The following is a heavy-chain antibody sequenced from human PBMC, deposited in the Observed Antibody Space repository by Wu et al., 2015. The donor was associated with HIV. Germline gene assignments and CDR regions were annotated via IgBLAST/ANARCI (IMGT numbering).Heavy chain of an antibody. CDR3: ASSGFDSPGGNSDF. V-gene: IGHV1-69*13. Sequence: QVQLVQSGTEVKKPGSSVKVSCKASGGTFGTYAISWVRQAPGQGLEWMGRIIPLFGGPTYVQRFQGRVTISADESTNTVYMELHSLRSDDTAVYYCASSGFDSPGGNSDFWGQGTLVTGLL. D-gene: IGHD4-23*01. J-gene: IGHJ4*02. CDR1: GGTFGTYA. CDR2: IIPLFGGP.